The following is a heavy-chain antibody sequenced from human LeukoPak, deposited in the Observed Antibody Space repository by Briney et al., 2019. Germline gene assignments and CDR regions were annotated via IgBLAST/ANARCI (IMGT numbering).Heavy chain of an antibody. V-gene: IGHV1-69*05. CDR2: IIPIFGTA. J-gene: IGHJ4*02. Sequence: ASVKVSCKASGGTFSSYAISWVRQAPGQGLEWMGGIIPIFGTANYAQKFQGRVTITTDESTSTAYMELSSLRSEDTAVYYCARGRPAAIPHYFDYWGQGTLVTVSS. CDR3: ARGRPAAIPHYFDY. CDR1: GGTFSSYA. D-gene: IGHD2-2*01.